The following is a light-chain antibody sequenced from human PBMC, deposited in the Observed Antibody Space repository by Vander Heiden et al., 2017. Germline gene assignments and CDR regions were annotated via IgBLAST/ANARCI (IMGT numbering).Light chain of an antibody. Sequence: EIVLTQSPATLPLSPGERATHACRASQSVSSYLAWYQQKPGQAPRLLIYDASNRATGIPARFSGSGSGTDFTLTISSLEPEDFAVYYCQQRSNLGLTFGGGTKVEIK. V-gene: IGKV3-11*01. CDR2: DAS. CDR3: QQRSNLGLT. CDR1: QSVSSY. J-gene: IGKJ4*01.